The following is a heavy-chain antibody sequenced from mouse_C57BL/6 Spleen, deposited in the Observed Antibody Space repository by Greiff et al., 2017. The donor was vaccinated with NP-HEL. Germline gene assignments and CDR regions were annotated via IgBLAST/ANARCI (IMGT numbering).Heavy chain of an antibody. CDR1: GFNIKDDY. D-gene: IGHD1-1*01. J-gene: IGHJ2*01. CDR3: TTRAGVVPFDY. CDR2: IDPENGDT. Sequence: VQLQQSGAELVRPGASVKLSCTASGFNIKDDYMHWVKQRPEQGLEWIGWIDPENGDTEYASKFQGKATITADTSSNTAYLQLSSLTSEDTAVYYCTTRAGVVPFDYWGQGTTLTVSS. V-gene: IGHV14-4*01.